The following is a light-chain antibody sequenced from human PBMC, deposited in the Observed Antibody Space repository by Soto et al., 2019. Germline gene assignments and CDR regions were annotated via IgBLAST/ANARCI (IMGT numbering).Light chain of an antibody. J-gene: IGKJ1*01. Sequence: DVQMTQSPSTVSASVGDRVTITCRASQSISTWLAWYQQKPGKAPKVLIYKASSLESGVPSRFSGSGSGTEFTLTISSLQPDDFATYYCQQYNTFSPWAFGQGTKVEIK. CDR3: QQYNTFSPWA. CDR1: QSISTW. CDR2: KAS. V-gene: IGKV1-5*03.